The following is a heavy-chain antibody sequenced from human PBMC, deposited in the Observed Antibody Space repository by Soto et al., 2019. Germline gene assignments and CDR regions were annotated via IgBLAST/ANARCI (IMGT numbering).Heavy chain of an antibody. D-gene: IGHD2-2*01. CDR2: MNPNSGNT. CDR3: ARGGLYCNTTSCYYFGMDV. J-gene: IGHJ6*02. Sequence: GASVKVSCKASGYTLTRHHINWVRQATGQGLEWMGSMNPNSGNTVYAQKFQGRVTMTRKTSISTAYMELSSLRSEDTAVYYCARGGLYCNTTSCYYFGMDVWGQGTTVTVSS. V-gene: IGHV1-8*01. CDR1: GYTLTRHH.